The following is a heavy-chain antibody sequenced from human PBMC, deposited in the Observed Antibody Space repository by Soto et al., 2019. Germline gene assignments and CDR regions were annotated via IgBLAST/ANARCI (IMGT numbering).Heavy chain of an antibody. CDR3: ASRSCTDGICSFDF. CDR2: ISTAGSYI. Sequence: PGGSLRLSCAASGFTFSSYSMSWVCQAPGKGLEWVSSISTAGSYIHYADSVKGRFTISRDNAKNSLSLQMDSLRAEDAAVYYCASRSCTDGICSFDFWGQGTLVTVSS. D-gene: IGHD2-8*01. V-gene: IGHV3-21*01. J-gene: IGHJ4*02. CDR1: GFTFSSYS.